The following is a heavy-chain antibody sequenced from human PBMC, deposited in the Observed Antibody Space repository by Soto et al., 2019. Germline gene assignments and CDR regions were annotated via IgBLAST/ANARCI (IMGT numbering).Heavy chain of an antibody. CDR2: ISGYNGNT. D-gene: IGHD5-18*01. Sequence: ASVKVSCKASGYTFTSYGISWVRQAPGQGLEWMGWISGYNGNTNYVQELQGRVTLTTDTSTSTAYMELRSLRSDDTAVYYCARDRKSGGYSYGYRIDYMGQGTPVTVSS. J-gene: IGHJ4*02. CDR1: GYTFTSYG. V-gene: IGHV1-18*01. CDR3: ARDRKSGGYSYGYRIDY.